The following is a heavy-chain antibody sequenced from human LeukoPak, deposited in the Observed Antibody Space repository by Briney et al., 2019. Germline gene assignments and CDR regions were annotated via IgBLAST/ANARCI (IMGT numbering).Heavy chain of an antibody. V-gene: IGHV1-69*13. Sequence: SVKVSCKASGGTFSSYAISWVRQAPGQGLEWMGGIIPIFGTANYAQKFQGRVTITADESTSTAYMELSSLRSEDTAVYYCARDKKQQLVPPYYYGMDVWGQGTTVTVSS. CDR1: GGTFSSYA. CDR3: ARDKKQQLVPPYYYGMDV. J-gene: IGHJ6*02. CDR2: IIPIFGTA. D-gene: IGHD6-13*01.